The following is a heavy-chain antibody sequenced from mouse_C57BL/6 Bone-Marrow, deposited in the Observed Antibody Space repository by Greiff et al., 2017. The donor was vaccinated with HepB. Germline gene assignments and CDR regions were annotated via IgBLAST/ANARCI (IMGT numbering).Heavy chain of an antibody. CDR3: ASSLYYYGSSSPFDY. V-gene: IGHV1-74*01. CDR2: IHPSDSDT. D-gene: IGHD1-1*01. J-gene: IGHJ2*01. CDR1: GYTFTSYW. Sequence: VQLQQPGAELVKPGASVKVSCKASGYTFTSYWMHWVKQRPGQGLEWIGRIHPSDSDTNYNQKFKGKATLTVAKSSSTAYMQLKSLTSEDSAVYYCASSLYYYGSSSPFDYWGQGTTLTVSS.